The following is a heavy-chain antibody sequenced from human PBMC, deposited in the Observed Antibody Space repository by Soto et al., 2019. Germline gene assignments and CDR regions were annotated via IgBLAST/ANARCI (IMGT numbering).Heavy chain of an antibody. V-gene: IGHV4-59*01. CDR1: GGSMNSYY. CDR2: IYSSGRT. J-gene: IGHJ4*02. Sequence: QVQLQESGPGRVKPSETLSLTCTVSGGSMNSYYWSWIRQPPGKGLEWIGYIYSSGRTNYNPSLKSRVTISVDTSKNQFSLKLDSVIAADTAMYYCARGLTARGSWYWNFDYWGQGALVTVSP. D-gene: IGHD2-15*01. CDR3: ARGLTARGSWYWNFDY.